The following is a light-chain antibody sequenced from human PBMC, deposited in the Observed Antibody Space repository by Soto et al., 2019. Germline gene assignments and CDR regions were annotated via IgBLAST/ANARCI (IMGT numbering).Light chain of an antibody. CDR2: AAS. J-gene: IGKJ1*01. CDR3: QQYNNWPRT. CDR1: QSVSRN. V-gene: IGKV3-15*01. Sequence: LMTQSPSTLPVSPGERAALSCRASQSVSRNLAWYQQKPGQAPRLLIYAASTRATAVPARFSASGSGTEFTLTISSLQSEDFEVYYCQQYNNWPRTFGQGTKVDIK.